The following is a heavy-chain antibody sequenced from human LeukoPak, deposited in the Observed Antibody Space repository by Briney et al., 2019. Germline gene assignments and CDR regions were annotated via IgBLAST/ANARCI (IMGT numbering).Heavy chain of an antibody. J-gene: IGHJ6*04. CDR2: IDTSTYYI. Sequence: AGGSLRLSCAASGFTFSSYNMNWVRQAPGKGLEWVSSIDTSTYYIHYADSVRGRFTISRDNAKNSLYLQMNSLRAEDTAVYYCAELGITMIGGVWGKGTTVTISS. D-gene: IGHD3-10*02. CDR3: AELGITMIGGV. V-gene: IGHV3-21*01. CDR1: GFTFSSYN.